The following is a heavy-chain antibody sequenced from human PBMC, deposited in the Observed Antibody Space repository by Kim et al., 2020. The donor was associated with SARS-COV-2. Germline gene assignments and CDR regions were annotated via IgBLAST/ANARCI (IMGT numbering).Heavy chain of an antibody. V-gene: IGHV4-4*02. CDR2: IYHSGST. CDR3: ARHTYGSGSYLSY. CDR1: GGSISSSNW. D-gene: IGHD3-10*01. Sequence: SETLSLTCAVSGGSISSSNWWSWVRQPPGKGLEWIGEIYHSGSTNYNPSLKSRVTISVDKSKNQFSLKLSSVTAADTAVYYCARHTYGSGSYLSYWGQGTLVTVSS. J-gene: IGHJ4*02.